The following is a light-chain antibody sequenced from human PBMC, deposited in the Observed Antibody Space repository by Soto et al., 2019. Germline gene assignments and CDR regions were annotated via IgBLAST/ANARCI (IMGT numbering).Light chain of an antibody. V-gene: IGLV1-40*01. J-gene: IGLJ1*01. CDR2: GNS. Sequence: QSVLTQPPSVSGAPGQRVTISCTGSSSNIGAGYDVHWYQQLPGTAPKLLIYGNSNRPSGVPDRFSGSKSGTSASLAITGLQAEDEADYYCQSYDSSLSVWGNVFGTGTKVTVL. CDR3: QSYDSSLSVWGNV. CDR1: SSNIGAGYD.